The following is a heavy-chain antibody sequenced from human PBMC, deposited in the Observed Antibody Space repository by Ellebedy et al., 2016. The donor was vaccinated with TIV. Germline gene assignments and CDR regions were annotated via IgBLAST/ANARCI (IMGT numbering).Heavy chain of an antibody. CDR1: GFAFHDAW. CDR3: STGNIEAAGRRGHYYFALDV. D-gene: IGHD2/OR15-2a*01. CDR2: INSASDGGRI. V-gene: IGHV3-15*01. Sequence: GGSLRLSCAASGFAFHDAWMSWVRQAPGKGLEWIGRINSASDGGRIDPAASVKGRFTISRDESSNTLFLQMNSLRSEDTGVYYCSTGNIEAAGRRGHYYFALDVWGQGTTVTVS. J-gene: IGHJ6*02.